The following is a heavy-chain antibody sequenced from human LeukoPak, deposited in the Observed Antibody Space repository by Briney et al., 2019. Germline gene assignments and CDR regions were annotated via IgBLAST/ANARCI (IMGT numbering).Heavy chain of an antibody. D-gene: IGHD6-19*01. Sequence: ASVKVSCKASGYTFTGYYMHWVRQAPGQGLEWMGWINPNSGGTNYAQKFQGRVTMTRDTSISTAYMELSRLRPDDTAVYYCAREAVAGTIYYYYYMDVWGKGTTVTVSS. CDR2: INPNSGGT. J-gene: IGHJ6*03. V-gene: IGHV1-2*02. CDR3: AREAVAGTIYYYYYMDV. CDR1: GYTFTGYY.